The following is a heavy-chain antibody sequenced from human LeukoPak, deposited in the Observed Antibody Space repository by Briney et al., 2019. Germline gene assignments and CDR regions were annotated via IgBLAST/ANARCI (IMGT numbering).Heavy chain of an antibody. CDR1: GFTFSSYS. CDR3: AREEEPIDY. V-gene: IGHV3-21*01. J-gene: IGHJ4*02. D-gene: IGHD1-14*01. Sequence: GGSLRLSCAASGFTFSSYSMNWVRQAPGKGLEWVSSISISSSSYIYYADSVKGRFTISRDNAKNSLYLQMNSLRAEDTAVYYCAREEEPIDYWGQGTLVTVSS. CDR2: ISISSSSYI.